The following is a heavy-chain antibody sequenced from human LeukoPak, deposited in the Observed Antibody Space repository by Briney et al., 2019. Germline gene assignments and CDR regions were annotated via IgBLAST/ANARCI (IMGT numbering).Heavy chain of an antibody. D-gene: IGHD3-22*01. J-gene: IGHJ3*02. CDR2: IYHSGSP. Sequence: SETLSLTCDVSGHSIGSGYFWGWIRQPPGKGLEWIGSIYHSGSPYYNPSLKSRVTISVDTSKNQFSLKLSSVTAADTAVYYCARVYDSSGFDAFDIWGQGTMVTVSS. V-gene: IGHV4-38-2*01. CDR3: ARVYDSSGFDAFDI. CDR1: GHSIGSGYF.